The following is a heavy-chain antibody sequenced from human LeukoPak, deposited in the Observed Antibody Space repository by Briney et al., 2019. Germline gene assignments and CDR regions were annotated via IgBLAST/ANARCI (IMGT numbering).Heavy chain of an antibody. J-gene: IGHJ4*02. D-gene: IGHD2-15*01. Sequence: SETLSLTCSVSGGSISNYYWSWIRQPAGKGLEWIGRIYTSGGTNYNPSLKSRVTMSLDTSKNQFSLNLNSVTAADTAVYYCARGYCSGGSCYYFDYWGQGTLVTVSS. CDR1: GGSISNYY. CDR2: IYTSGGT. V-gene: IGHV4-4*07. CDR3: ARGYCSGGSCYYFDY.